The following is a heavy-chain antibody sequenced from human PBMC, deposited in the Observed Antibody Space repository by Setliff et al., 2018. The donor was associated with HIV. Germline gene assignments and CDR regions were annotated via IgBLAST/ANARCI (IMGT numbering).Heavy chain of an antibody. CDR2: ISTYKGNT. Sequence: GASVKVSCKASGYTFTSYGISWVRQAPGQGLEWMGWISTYKGNTKYEQKFQGRVTMTTDTSTSTAYMELRSLRSDDTAIYYCATDPGYSSTWYSESFQHWGQGTVVTVSS. J-gene: IGHJ1*01. V-gene: IGHV1-18*04. CDR3: ATDPGYSSTWYSESFQH. CDR1: GYTFTSYG. D-gene: IGHD6-13*01.